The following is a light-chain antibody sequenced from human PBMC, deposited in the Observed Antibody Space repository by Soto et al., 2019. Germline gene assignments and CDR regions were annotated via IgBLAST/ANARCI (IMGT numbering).Light chain of an antibody. CDR3: QSYNSAPPAGT. CDR2: AAS. CDR1: QGINNH. Sequence: DFQMTQSPSSLSASVGDRVTITCRASQGINNHLAWFQQKPGKVPKVLIYAASTLQSGVPTRYSGSGTGTDFNLTIISLQPEAVETYHCQSYNSAPPAGTFGGGTKVEIK. V-gene: IGKV1-27*01. J-gene: IGKJ4*01.